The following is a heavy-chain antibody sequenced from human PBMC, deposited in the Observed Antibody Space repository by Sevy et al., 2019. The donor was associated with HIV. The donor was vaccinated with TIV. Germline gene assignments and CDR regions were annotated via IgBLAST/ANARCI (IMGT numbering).Heavy chain of an antibody. CDR3: ATTKDYYDSSGYPFDY. Sequence: ASVKVSCKVSGYTPTEFSMHWVRQAPGKGLEWMGTFDPEDGETIYAQKFQGRVTMTEDTSTDTAYMELSSLRSEDMAVYYCATTKDYYDSSGYPFDYWGQGTLVTVSS. D-gene: IGHD3-22*01. V-gene: IGHV1-24*01. CDR2: FDPEDGET. CDR1: GYTPTEFS. J-gene: IGHJ4*02.